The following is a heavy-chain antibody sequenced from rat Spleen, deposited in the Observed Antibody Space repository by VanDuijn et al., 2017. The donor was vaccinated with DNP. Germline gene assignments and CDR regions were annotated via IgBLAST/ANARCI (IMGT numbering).Heavy chain of an antibody. CDR2: ITTGGSNS. CDR1: GFTFSSYG. J-gene: IGHJ1*01. CDR3: VREDYYSGDWYFDF. D-gene: IGHD1-1*01. Sequence: EVQLVESGGGLVQPGRSLKLSCTASGFTFSSYGMAWVRQAPTQGLAWVASITTGGSNSYYRDSVKGRFTISRDNAKNTQYLQMDSLRSEDTATYYCVREDYYSGDWYFDFWGPGTMVTVSS. V-gene: IGHV5S13*01.